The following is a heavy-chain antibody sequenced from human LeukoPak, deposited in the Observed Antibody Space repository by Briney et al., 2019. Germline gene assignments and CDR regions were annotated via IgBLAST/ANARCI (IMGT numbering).Heavy chain of an antibody. CDR3: ATGGRSGVALEQ. D-gene: IGHD3-3*01. CDR1: GFTFSSYA. J-gene: IGHJ4*02. Sequence: GGSLRLSCAASGFTFSSYAMSWVRQAAGKGLEWVSIINGGGGSTYYADSVKGRFTISRDNSQNTLYLQMNSLRAEDTAVYYCATGGRSGVALEQWGQGTLVTVSS. V-gene: IGHV3-23*01. CDR2: INGGGGST.